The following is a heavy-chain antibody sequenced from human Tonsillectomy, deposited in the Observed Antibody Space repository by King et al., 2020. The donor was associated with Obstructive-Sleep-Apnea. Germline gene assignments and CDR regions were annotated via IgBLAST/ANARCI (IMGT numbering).Heavy chain of an antibody. Sequence: QLQESGPGLVKPSQTLSLTCTVSGGSISSGGYYWSWIRQHPGKGLEWIGYISYSGSTYYNPSLKSRVTISVDTSKNQFSLKLSSVTAADTAVYYCARGHRVYQLRTNSYYFDYWGQGTLVTVSS. V-gene: IGHV4-31*03. CDR2: ISYSGST. D-gene: IGHD2-2*01. CDR3: ARGHRVYQLRTNSYYFDY. CDR1: GGSISSGGYY. J-gene: IGHJ4*02.